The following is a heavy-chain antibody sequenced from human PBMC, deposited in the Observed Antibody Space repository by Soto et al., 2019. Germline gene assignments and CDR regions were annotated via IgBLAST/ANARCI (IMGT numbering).Heavy chain of an antibody. CDR2: IYYSGST. D-gene: IGHD3-3*01. J-gene: IGHJ4*02. CDR1: GASINSAGYY. V-gene: IGHV4-31*03. Sequence: QVQLLESGPGLVKPSQTLSLTCTVTGASINSAGYYWSWIRQHPGKGLEWIGYIYYSGSTYYNPSLKSRVSISVDTSESQFSLKVTSVTAADTAVYFCARVQTIFGMLNVFDSWGQGTLVTVSS. CDR3: ARVQTIFGMLNVFDS.